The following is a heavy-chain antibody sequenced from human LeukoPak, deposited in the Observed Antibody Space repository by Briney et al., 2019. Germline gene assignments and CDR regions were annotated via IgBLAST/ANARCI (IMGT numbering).Heavy chain of an antibody. D-gene: IGHD4-17*01. CDR1: GGSISSSNW. J-gene: IGHJ4*02. CDR2: IYHSGST. Sequence: SETLSLTCAVSGGSISSSNWWSWVRQPPGKGLEWIGEIYHSGSTNYNPSLKSRVTISVDKSKNQFSLKLSSVTAADTAVNYCARDIGHGDYVRGDYWGQGTLVTVSS. V-gene: IGHV4-4*02. CDR3: ARDIGHGDYVRGDY.